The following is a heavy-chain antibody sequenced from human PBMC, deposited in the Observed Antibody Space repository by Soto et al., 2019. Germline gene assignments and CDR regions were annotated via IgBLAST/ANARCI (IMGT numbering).Heavy chain of an antibody. CDR1: GYRFTSYW. D-gene: IGHD5-12*01. V-gene: IGHV5-51*01. J-gene: IGHJ4*02. CDR3: ARLLYGDGYPDSVLDY. Sequence: GESLKISCKGSGYRFTSYWIGWVRQMPGKGLEWMAIIYPGDSDTRYSPSFQGQVTISADKSISTACLQWSSLKASDTAMYYCARLLYGDGYPDSVLDYWGQGTLVTVSS. CDR2: IYPGDSDT.